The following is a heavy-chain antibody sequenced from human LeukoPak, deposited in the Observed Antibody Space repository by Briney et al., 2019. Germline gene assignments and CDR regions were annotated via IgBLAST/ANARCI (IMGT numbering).Heavy chain of an antibody. J-gene: IGHJ4*02. CDR2: ISNSGGST. Sequence: PGGSLRLSCAASGFTFSSYAMSWVRQAPGKGLEWVSAISNSGGSTYYADSVKGRFTVSRDNSKNTLYLQMNSLRAEDTAVYYCARDSAGILQYLSSLDYWGQGTLVTVSS. CDR3: ARDSAGILQYLSSLDY. CDR1: GFTFSSYA. D-gene: IGHD4-11*01. V-gene: IGHV3-23*01.